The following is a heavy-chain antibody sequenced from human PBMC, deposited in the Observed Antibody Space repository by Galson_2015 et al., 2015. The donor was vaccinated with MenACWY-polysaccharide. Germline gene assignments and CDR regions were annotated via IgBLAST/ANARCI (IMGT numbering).Heavy chain of an antibody. D-gene: IGHD3-3*01. Sequence: SLRLSCAASGFTFSSYCMHWVRQAPGKGLEWVAVISYDGSNKYYADSVKGRFTISRDNSKNTLYLQMNSLRAEDTAVYYCASYDFWSGYRIGYWGQGTLVTVSS. CDR2: ISYDGSNK. V-gene: IGHV3-30*03. CDR3: ASYDFWSGYRIGY. J-gene: IGHJ4*02. CDR1: GFTFSSYC.